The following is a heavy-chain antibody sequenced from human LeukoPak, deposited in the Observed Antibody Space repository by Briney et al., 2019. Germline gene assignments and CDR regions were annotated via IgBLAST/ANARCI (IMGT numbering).Heavy chain of an antibody. D-gene: IGHD6-19*01. CDR2: IIPILGIA. J-gene: IGHJ4*02. CDR3: AGAPGIAVAGTEFDY. CDR1: VGTFSNYA. Sequence: SVKVSCKASVGTFSNYAISWVRQAPGQGLEWMGRIIPILGIANYAQRLQGRVTITADKSTSTAYMELSSLRSEDTAVYYCAGAPGIAVAGTEFDYWGQGTLVTVSS. V-gene: IGHV1-69*04.